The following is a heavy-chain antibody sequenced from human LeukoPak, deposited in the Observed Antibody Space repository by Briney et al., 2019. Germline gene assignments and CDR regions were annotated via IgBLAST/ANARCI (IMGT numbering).Heavy chain of an antibody. CDR1: GGSISSYY. D-gene: IGHD6-6*01. CDR2: IYYSGST. CDR3: ARSPYSNSYYYYGMDV. J-gene: IGHJ6*02. Sequence: SETLSLTCTVSGGSISSYYWSWIRQPPGKGLEWIGYIYYSGSTNYNPSLKSRVTISVDTSKNQFSLKLSSVTAADTAVYYCARSPYSNSYYYYGMDVWGQGTTVTVSS. V-gene: IGHV4-59*08.